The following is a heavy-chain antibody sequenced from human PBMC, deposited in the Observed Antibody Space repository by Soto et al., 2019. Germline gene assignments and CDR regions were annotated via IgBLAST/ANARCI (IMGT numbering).Heavy chain of an antibody. V-gene: IGHV3-23*01. Sequence: GGSLRLSCAASGFTFSSYAMSWVRQAPGKGLGWVSAISGSGGSTYYADSVKGRFTISRENSKNTLYLQMNSLRAEDTAVYYCAKDSAAYDFWSGSFWGQGTLVTVSS. D-gene: IGHD3-3*01. CDR3: AKDSAAYDFWSGSF. J-gene: IGHJ4*02. CDR2: ISGSGGST. CDR1: GFTFSSYA.